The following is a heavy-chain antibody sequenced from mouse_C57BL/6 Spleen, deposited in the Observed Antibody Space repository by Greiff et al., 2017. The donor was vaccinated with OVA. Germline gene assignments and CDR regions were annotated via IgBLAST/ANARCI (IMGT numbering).Heavy chain of an antibody. J-gene: IGHJ4*01. CDR3: ARRTVVATEAMDY. Sequence: VQLQQSGAELVRPGSSVKMSCKTSGYTFTSYGINWVKQRPGQGLEWIGYIYIGNGYTEYNEKFKGKATLTSDTSSRTAYMQLSSLTSEDSAIYFFARRTVVATEAMDYWGQGTSVTVSS. CDR1: GYTFTSYG. CDR2: IYIGNGYT. D-gene: IGHD1-1*01. V-gene: IGHV1-58*01.